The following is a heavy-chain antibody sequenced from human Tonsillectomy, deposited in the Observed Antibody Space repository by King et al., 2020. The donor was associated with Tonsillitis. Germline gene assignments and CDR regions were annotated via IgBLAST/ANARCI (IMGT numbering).Heavy chain of an antibody. V-gene: IGHV4-34*01. Sequence: QVQLQQWGAGLLKPSETLSLTCAVFGESLNEYYWNWIRQPPGKGLEWIGEINDSGTTIYNPSLKSRVTMSEDTSKNEISLKLTSVTAEDTALYYCARGPPGSSSYVGWVAPWGQGTPVIVSS. CDR2: INDSGTT. CDR1: GESLNEYY. CDR3: ARGPPGSSSYVGWVAP. D-gene: IGHD3-16*01. J-gene: IGHJ5*02.